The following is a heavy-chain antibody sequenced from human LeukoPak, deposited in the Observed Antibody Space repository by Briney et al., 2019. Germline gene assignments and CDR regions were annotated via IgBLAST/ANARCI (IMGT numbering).Heavy chain of an antibody. Sequence: GGSLRLSCAASGFTFSTYNMNWVRQAPGKGLEWVSGISWNSGSIGYADSVKGRFTISRDNAKNSLYLQMNSLRAEDMALYYCAKGVGASYYYYMDVWGKGTTVTVSS. CDR2: ISWNSGSI. V-gene: IGHV3-9*03. D-gene: IGHD1-26*01. CDR1: GFTFSTYN. J-gene: IGHJ6*03. CDR3: AKGVGASYYYYMDV.